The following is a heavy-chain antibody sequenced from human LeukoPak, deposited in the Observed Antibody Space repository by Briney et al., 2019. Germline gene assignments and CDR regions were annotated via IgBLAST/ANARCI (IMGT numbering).Heavy chain of an antibody. V-gene: IGHV1-2*02. CDR2: INPNSGGT. Sequence: ASVKVSCKASGYTFTGYYMHWVRQAPGQGLEWMGWINPNSGGTNYAQKFQGRVTMTRDTSISTAYMELSRLRSDDTAVYYCARDTVVVPAADDAFDIWGQGTMVTVSS. D-gene: IGHD2-2*01. J-gene: IGHJ3*02. CDR3: ARDTVVVPAADDAFDI. CDR1: GYTFTGYY.